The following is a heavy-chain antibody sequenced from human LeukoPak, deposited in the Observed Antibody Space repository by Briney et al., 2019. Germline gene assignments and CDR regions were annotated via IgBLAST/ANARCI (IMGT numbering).Heavy chain of an antibody. D-gene: IGHD3-10*01. CDR3: AKLLWFGDLGGAPFDI. CDR2: VSGGGDNT. V-gene: IGHV3-23*01. Sequence: PGGSLRLSWAASGFNFRFYAMTWVRQARGKGLEWVSSVSGGGDNTYNADSVKGRFSISRDNSKDTLYQQMNSLRAEDTAIYYCAKLLWFGDLGGAPFDIWGQGTMVTVSS. J-gene: IGHJ3*02. CDR1: GFNFRFYA.